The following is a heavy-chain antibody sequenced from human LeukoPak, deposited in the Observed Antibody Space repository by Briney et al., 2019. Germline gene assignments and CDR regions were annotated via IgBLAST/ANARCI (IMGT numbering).Heavy chain of an antibody. CDR1: GFRFSGHY. CDR2: ITNSGDFV. CDR3: AREARATPDF. V-gene: IGHV3-11*01. D-gene: IGHD1-26*01. J-gene: IGHJ4*02. Sequence: GGTLRLSCAASGFRFSGHYMSWIRQAPGKGLEWISYITNSGDFVNYADSVKGQFTISRDNAKNSLYLQMNSLRAEDTAVYYWAREARATPDFWGQGTVVTVSS.